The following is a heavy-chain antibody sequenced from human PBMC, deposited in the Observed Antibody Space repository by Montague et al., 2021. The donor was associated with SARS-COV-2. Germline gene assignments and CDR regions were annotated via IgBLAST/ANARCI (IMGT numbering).Heavy chain of an antibody. J-gene: IGHJ5*02. V-gene: IGHV4-39*01. CDR1: GDSTSCPNCY. D-gene: IGHD4-17*01. CDR3: ARHRNYGDHSLDNWFHP. CDR2: IYNSGTT. Sequence: SETLSLTCTVSGDSTSCPNCYWGWIRQPPGKGLDWIGTIYNSGTTYYXPSHKRRLTISIDTSKNQFSLKLSSVTAADTAVYYCARHRNYGDHSLDNWFHPWGQGTLVTVSS.